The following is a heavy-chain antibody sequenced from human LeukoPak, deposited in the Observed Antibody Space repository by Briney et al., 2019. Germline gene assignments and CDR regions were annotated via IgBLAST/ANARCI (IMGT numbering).Heavy chain of an antibody. D-gene: IGHD3-16*02. CDR2: XXXXXXT. CDR3: ARGGYDYVWGSYRYGPHRNFDY. Sequence: YXXXXXXTNYNPSLQSRVTISLDTSKNQFSLKLSSVTAADTAVYYCARGGYDYVWGSYRYGPHRNFDYWGQGTLVTVSS. J-gene: IGHJ4*02. V-gene: IGHV4-59*09.